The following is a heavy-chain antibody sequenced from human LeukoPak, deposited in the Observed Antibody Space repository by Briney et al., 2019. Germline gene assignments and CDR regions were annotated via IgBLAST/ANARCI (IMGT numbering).Heavy chain of an antibody. V-gene: IGHV4-59*01. Sequence: SETLSLTCTVSGGSISSYYWSWIRQPPGKGLEWIGYIYYSGSTNYDPSLKSRVTISVDTSKNQFSLKLSSVTAADTAVYYCARSIAARRVSYYYYYMDVWGKGTTVTVSS. CDR3: ARSIAARRVSYYYYYMDV. D-gene: IGHD6-6*01. CDR2: IYYSGST. CDR1: GGSISSYY. J-gene: IGHJ6*03.